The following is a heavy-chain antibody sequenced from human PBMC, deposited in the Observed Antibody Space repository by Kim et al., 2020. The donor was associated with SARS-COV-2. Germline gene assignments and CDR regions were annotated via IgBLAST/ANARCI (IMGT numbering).Heavy chain of an antibody. V-gene: IGHV3-30*01. Sequence: YADSVKGRFTISRDNSKNTLYLQMNSLRAEDTAVYYCARVRGSYFSPFDYWGQGTLVTVSS. CDR3: ARVRGSYFSPFDY. D-gene: IGHD1-26*01. J-gene: IGHJ4*02.